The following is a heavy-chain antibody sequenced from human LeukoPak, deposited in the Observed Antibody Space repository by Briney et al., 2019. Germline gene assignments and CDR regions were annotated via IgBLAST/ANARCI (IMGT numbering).Heavy chain of an antibody. CDR2: IYSGGST. D-gene: IGHD4-17*01. CDR1: GFTVSSNY. J-gene: IGHJ4*02. V-gene: IGHV3-66*01. Sequence: GGSLRLSCAASGFTVSSNYMSWVRQAPGKGLDWVSVIYSGGSTYYADSVKGRFTISRDNSKNTLYLQMNSLRAEDTAVYYCARIAGDYGEFDYWGQGTLVTVSS. CDR3: ARIAGDYGEFDY.